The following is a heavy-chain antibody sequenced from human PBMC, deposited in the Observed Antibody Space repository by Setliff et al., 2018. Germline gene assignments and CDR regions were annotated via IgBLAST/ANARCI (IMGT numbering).Heavy chain of an antibody. CDR2: XXXXXXT. Sequence: PSETLSLTCTVYGASFSNYYWGWVRQPPEERLEWIAXXXXXXXTKXXXSLMGRVTISVDTSKNQFSLRLSSVTAADTAVYYCRFWSGYLKNDFWGQGTLVTSPQ. J-gene: IGHJ4*02. CDR1: GASFSNYY. V-gene: IGHV4-34*01. CDR3: RFWSGYLKNDF. D-gene: IGHD3-3*01.